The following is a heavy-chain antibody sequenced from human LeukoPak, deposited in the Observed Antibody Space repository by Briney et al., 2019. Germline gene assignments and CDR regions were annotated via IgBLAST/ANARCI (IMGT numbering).Heavy chain of an antibody. CDR3: ARGGGYSYGSSFYYYYYYMDV. CDR2: INPNSGGT. J-gene: IGHJ6*03. CDR1: GYTFTGYF. D-gene: IGHD5-18*01. Sequence: PVASVKVSCKASGYTFTGYFMHWVRQAPGQGLEWMGWINPNSGGTNYAQKLQGRVTLTRDTSISRAYMELSSLRSDDTAVYYCARGGGYSYGSSFYYYYYYMDVWGKGTTVTISS. V-gene: IGHV1-2*02.